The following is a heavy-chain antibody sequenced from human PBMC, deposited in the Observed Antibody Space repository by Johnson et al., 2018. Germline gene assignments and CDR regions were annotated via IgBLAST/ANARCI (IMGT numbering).Heavy chain of an antibody. Sequence: QVQLVQSGGGVVQPGRSLRLSCGASGLTIGTFGMHWVRQAPGKGLEWVAIISYDGSNKYYVDSVKGRFTISRDNSKNTVYLQMNSLRAEDTAGYYCAKDLQGIWYIFDIWGQGTLVTVSS. V-gene: IGHV3-30*18. D-gene: IGHD2-15*01. CDR1: GLTIGTFG. CDR2: ISYDGSNK. CDR3: AKDLQGIWYIFDI. J-gene: IGHJ3*02.